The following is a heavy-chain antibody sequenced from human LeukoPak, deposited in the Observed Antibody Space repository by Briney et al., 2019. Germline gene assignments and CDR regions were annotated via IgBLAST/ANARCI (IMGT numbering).Heavy chain of an antibody. CDR2: VSVYNGNT. J-gene: IGHJ6*02. Sequence: GASVKVSCKDSRYTLTSYGISWVGLAPGPPLEGMGWVSVYNGNTNYTQKRRGRVTMTTDTSTSTANMELRSLRSDDTAVYYCARVPLEGGELAMVAGFAVWGQGTTVTVSS. D-gene: IGHD3-10*01. V-gene: IGHV1-18*01. CDR1: RYTLTSYG. CDR3: ARVPLEGGELAMVAGFAV.